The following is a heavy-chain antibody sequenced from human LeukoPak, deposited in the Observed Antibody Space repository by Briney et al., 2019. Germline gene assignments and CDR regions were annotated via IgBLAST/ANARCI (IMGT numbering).Heavy chain of an antibody. CDR1: GFTLSDYS. CDR3: ARTAFGYSDSSGYYFDY. Sequence: GGSLRLSXAASGFTLSDYSMNWVRQAPGKGLEWVSSISGSNSYIYYANSVKGRFTISRDNAKNSLYLQMNGLRAEDTAVYYCARTAFGYSDSSGYYFDYWGQGTLVTVSS. J-gene: IGHJ4*02. CDR2: ISGSNSYI. V-gene: IGHV3-21*01. D-gene: IGHD3-22*01.